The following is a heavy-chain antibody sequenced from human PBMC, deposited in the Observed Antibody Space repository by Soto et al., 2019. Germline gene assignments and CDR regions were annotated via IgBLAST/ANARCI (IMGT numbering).Heavy chain of an antibody. CDR1: GDSVNSVSYS. CDR3: VRVAGRMFILDY. CDR2: IHYSGST. Sequence: SETLSLTCTVSGDSVNSVSYSWGWIRQPPGKGLEWIGYIHYSGSTNYNPSLKSRVTISVDTSRNQFSLKLSSLTAADTAIFYCVRVAGRMFILDYWGQGTLVTVSS. J-gene: IGHJ4*02. V-gene: IGHV4-61*01. D-gene: IGHD3-10*02.